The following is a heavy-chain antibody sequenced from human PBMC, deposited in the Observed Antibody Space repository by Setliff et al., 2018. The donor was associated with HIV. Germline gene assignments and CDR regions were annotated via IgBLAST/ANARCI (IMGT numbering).Heavy chain of an antibody. Sequence: SETLSLTCTVSGGSISSNSYYWGWIRQPPGKGLEWIGSIYYSGGTYYNPSLKSRVTISVDTSKNQFSLQLSSVTAADTAVYYCARDMGKGERLQWLVRIGAFDIWGQGTMVTVSS. CDR1: GGSISSNSYY. J-gene: IGHJ3*02. D-gene: IGHD6-19*01. CDR2: IYYSGGT. V-gene: IGHV4-39*02. CDR3: ARDMGKGERLQWLVRIGAFDI.